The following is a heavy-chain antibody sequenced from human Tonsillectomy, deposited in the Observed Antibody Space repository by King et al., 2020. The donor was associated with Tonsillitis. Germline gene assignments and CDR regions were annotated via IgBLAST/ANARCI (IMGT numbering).Heavy chain of an antibody. CDR1: GFSFSTYA. CDR3: AKGARNYDSGGGLDY. V-gene: IGHV3-30*02. D-gene: IGHD3-3*01. CDR2: VRYDGSNK. Sequence: VQLVESGGGVVQPGGSLRLSCAASGFSFSTYAMHWVRQAPGAGLEWVAFVRYDGSNKYYAVSVEGRSSISRDNSKNTVYLQMNSLRPEDTAVYYCAKGARNYDSGGGLDYWGQGTLVTVSS. J-gene: IGHJ4*02.